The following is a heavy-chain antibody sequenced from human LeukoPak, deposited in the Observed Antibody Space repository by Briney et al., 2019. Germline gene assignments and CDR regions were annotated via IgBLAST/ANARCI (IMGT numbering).Heavy chain of an antibody. D-gene: IGHD4-11*01. Sequence: GGSLRLSCAASGFTFSNYPMGWVRQAPGKGLEWVANVQHIGGETYYVDSVKGRFTISRDNAKNSVYLQMNSLGADDTAVYYCATYSILNAREFRYWGQGTLVTVTS. V-gene: IGHV3-7*01. J-gene: IGHJ1*01. CDR3: ATYSILNAREFRY. CDR1: GFTFSNYP. CDR2: VQHIGGET.